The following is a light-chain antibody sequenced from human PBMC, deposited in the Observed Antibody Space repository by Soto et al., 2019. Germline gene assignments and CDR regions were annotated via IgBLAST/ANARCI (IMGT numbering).Light chain of an antibody. CDR1: QSVLYSSNNKNY. V-gene: IGKV4-1*01. CDR2: WAS. J-gene: IGKJ1*01. Sequence: DIVMTQSPDSLAVSLGERATINCKSSQSVLYSSNNKNYLAWYQQKPGQPPKLLIYWASTRESGDPDRFSGSGCGTDFTLTICSLQAEDVAVYYCQKYYRTPHTWTFGQGTKVEIK. CDR3: QKYYRTPHTWT.